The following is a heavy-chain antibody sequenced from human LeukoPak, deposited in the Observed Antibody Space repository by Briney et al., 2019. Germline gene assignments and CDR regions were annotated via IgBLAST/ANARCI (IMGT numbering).Heavy chain of an antibody. Sequence: GGSLRLSCAASGFTFSTYSMSWVRQAPEKGLEWVSGISGSGGSTYYADSVKGRFTISRDNSKNTLYLQMDSLRAEDTAVYYCARKSSVVAFDIWGQGTMVTVSS. CDR3: ARKSSVVAFDI. CDR1: GFTFSTYS. CDR2: ISGSGGST. V-gene: IGHV3-23*01. J-gene: IGHJ3*02.